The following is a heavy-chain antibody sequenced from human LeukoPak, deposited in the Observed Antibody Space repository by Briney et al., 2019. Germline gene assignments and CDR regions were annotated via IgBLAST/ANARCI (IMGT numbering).Heavy chain of an antibody. CDR3: ARGGLWVVRPVDY. Sequence: SETLSLTCAVYGGSFNGYYWSWIRQPPGKGLEWIGEVNHSGSTNYNPSLKSRVTISVDTSKNQFSLKLSSVTAADTAVYYCARGGLWVVRPVDYWGQGTLVTVSS. CDR1: GGSFNGYY. V-gene: IGHV4-34*01. D-gene: IGHD3-10*01. CDR2: VNHSGST. J-gene: IGHJ4*02.